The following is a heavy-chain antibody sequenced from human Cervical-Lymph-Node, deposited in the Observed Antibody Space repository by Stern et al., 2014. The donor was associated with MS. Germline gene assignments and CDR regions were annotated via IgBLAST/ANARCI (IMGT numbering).Heavy chain of an antibody. CDR3: ARRDVLTGFDVFDI. Sequence: VQLVESGAEVKKPGASLKISCKASGYTFTTYWIGWVRQMPGKGLEWVGIIYPGDSDPRYRPSFQGQVSISADNSISTAYLQWRSLKASDTAMYYCARRDVLTGFDVFDIWGRGTMVTVSS. J-gene: IGHJ3*02. V-gene: IGHV5-51*03. CDR2: IYPGDSDP. D-gene: IGHD3-9*01. CDR1: GYTFTTYW.